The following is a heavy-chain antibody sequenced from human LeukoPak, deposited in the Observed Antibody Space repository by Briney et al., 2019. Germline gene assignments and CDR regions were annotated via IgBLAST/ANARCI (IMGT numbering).Heavy chain of an antibody. CDR3: AKDPSFGVVILGFEY. Sequence: PGGSLRLSCAASGFTFSTYAMSWVRQAPGKGLEWVSGITNNGARTDYAESVRGRFTISRDNSKSTLYLQMNSLRAEDTAVYYCAKDPSFGVVILGFEYWGQGALVTVSS. V-gene: IGHV3-23*01. J-gene: IGHJ4*02. CDR2: ITNNGART. CDR1: GFTFSTYA. D-gene: IGHD3-3*01.